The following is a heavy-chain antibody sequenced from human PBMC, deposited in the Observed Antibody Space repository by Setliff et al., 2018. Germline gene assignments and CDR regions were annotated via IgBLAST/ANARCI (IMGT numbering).Heavy chain of an antibody. D-gene: IGHD3-10*01. J-gene: IGHJ4*02. CDR2: ISSSSSTI. CDR3: TRDWSAYYYGSGSYSYDN. CDR1: GFTFSSYS. Sequence: GGSLRLSCAASGFTFSSYSMNWVRQAPGKGLEWVSYISSSSSTIYYADSVKGRFTISRDNAKNSLYLQMNSLRAEDTAIYYCTRDWSAYYYGSGSYSYDNWGQGTLVTVSS. V-gene: IGHV3-48*04.